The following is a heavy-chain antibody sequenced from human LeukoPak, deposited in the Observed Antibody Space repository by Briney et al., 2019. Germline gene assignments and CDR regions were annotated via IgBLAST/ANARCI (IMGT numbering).Heavy chain of an antibody. CDR3: ARLRRDDSSDY. CDR2: IYYSGST. Sequence: PSETLSLTCTVSGGSISSSSYYWGWIRQPPGKGLEWIGSIYYSGSTYYNPSLKSRGTISVDTSKNQFSLKLSSVTAADTAVYYCARLRRDDSSDYWGQGTLVTVSS. V-gene: IGHV4-39*01. D-gene: IGHD3-22*01. CDR1: GGSISSSSYY. J-gene: IGHJ4*02.